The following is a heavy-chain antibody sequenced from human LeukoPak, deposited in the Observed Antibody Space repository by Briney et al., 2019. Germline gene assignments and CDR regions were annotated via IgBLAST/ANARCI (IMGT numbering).Heavy chain of an antibody. CDR1: GFTFDDYA. CDR2: INSDGSST. V-gene: IGHV3-74*01. J-gene: IGHJ4*02. CDR3: VREMYYYGSGSYD. Sequence: GGSLRLSCAASGFTFDDYAMHWVRQAPGKGLVWVSRINSDGSSTTYADSVKGRFTISRDNAKNTLYLQMNSLRAEDTAVYYCVREMYYYGSGSYDWGQGTLVTVSS. D-gene: IGHD3-10*01.